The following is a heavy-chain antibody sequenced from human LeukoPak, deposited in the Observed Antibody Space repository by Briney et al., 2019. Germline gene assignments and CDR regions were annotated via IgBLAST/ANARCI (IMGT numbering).Heavy chain of an antibody. CDR3: ARDRGLVVPAAMMDGYYYYGMDV. J-gene: IGHJ6*02. V-gene: IGHV4-59*01. Sequence: SETLSLTCTVSGGSISSYYWSWIRQPPGKGLEWIGYMYYTGSTNYNPSLKSRVTISVDTSKNQFSLKLSSVTAADTAVYYCARDRGLVVPAAMMDGYYYYGMDVWGQGITVTVSS. CDR1: GGSISSYY. CDR2: MYYTGST. D-gene: IGHD2-2*01.